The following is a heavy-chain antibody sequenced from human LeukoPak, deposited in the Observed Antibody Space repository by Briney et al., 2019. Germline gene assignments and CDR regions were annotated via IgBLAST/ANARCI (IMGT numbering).Heavy chain of an antibody. V-gene: IGHV3-23*01. CDR2: ISGSGTST. J-gene: IGHJ4*02. CDR3: AKDLSPGVY. D-gene: IGHD2-8*01. Sequence: GGSLRLSCAASGFTFTSYAMNWVRQAPWKGLEWVSAISGSGTSTYYADSVKGRFTISRDNSKNTLYLQMDSLRAEDTAVYYCAKDLSPGVYWGQGTLVTVSS. CDR1: GFTFTSYA.